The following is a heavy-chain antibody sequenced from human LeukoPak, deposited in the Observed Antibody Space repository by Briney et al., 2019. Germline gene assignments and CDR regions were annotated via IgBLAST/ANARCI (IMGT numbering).Heavy chain of an antibody. V-gene: IGHV3-48*03. D-gene: IGHD5-18*01. CDR2: ISGSGSTK. J-gene: IGHJ4*02. Sequence: GGSLTLSCAASGFTFSSYEMNWVRQAPGKGLECVSYISGSGSTKYYAHSVKGRFSISRDNAKNSLFLQMNSLRAEDTAVYYCAREGNSYGENFFDYWGQGTLVTVSS. CDR1: GFTFSSYE. CDR3: AREGNSYGENFFDY.